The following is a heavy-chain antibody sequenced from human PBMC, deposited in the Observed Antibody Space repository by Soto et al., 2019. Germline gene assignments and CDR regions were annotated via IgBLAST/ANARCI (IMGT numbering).Heavy chain of an antibody. D-gene: IGHD6-19*01. Sequence: GGSLRLSCEASGFTFNNYEMNWVRQAPGKGLGWISYTNSYGTSIYYADSVKGRFTISRDNARSSLYLQRNSLRDDDTALYYCVRENCSDAFDFWGQETLVTVSS. CDR1: GFTFNNYE. CDR2: TNSYGTSI. V-gene: IGHV3-48*03. J-gene: IGHJ4*01. CDR3: VRENCSDAFDF.